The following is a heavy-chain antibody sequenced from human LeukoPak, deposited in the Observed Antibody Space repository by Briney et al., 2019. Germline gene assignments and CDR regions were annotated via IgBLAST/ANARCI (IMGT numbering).Heavy chain of an antibody. D-gene: IGHD1-26*01. J-gene: IGHJ4*02. CDR1: GFTVSTNY. CDR2: ISGSGGST. CDR3: AKDGREPHLDY. V-gene: IGHV3-23*01. Sequence: PGGSLRLSCAASGFTVSTNYMSWVRQAPGKGLEWVSAISGSGGSTYYADSVKGRFTISRDNSKNTLYLQMNSLRAEDTAVYYCAKDGREPHLDYWGQGTLVTVSS.